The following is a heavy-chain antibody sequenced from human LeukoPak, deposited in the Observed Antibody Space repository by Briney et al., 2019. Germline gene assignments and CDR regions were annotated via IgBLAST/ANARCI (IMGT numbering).Heavy chain of an antibody. Sequence: EASVKVSFTASGGTFSSYAISWVRQAPGQGLEWMGGIIPIFGTANYAQKFQGRVTITADESTSTAYMELSSLRSEDTAVYCCARETHYDYVWGSYRSPTFDYWGQGTLVTVSS. J-gene: IGHJ4*02. CDR1: GGTFSSYA. CDR3: ARETHYDYVWGSYRSPTFDY. CDR2: IIPIFGTA. D-gene: IGHD3-16*02. V-gene: IGHV1-69*13.